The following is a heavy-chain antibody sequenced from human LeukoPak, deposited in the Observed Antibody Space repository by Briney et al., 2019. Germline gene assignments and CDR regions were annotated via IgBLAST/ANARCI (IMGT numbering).Heavy chain of an antibody. CDR2: IVGSGAST. D-gene: IGHD3-9*01. Sequence: GGSLRLSCAASGFTFSSYAMSWVRQAPGKGLEWVSAIVGSGASTYYADSVKGRFTISRDNSKNTLYLQMNSLRAEDTAVYYCASRCTYYDILTGGSDLDYWGQGTLVTVSS. CDR3: ASRCTYYDILTGGSDLDY. J-gene: IGHJ4*02. CDR1: GFTFSSYA. V-gene: IGHV3-23*01.